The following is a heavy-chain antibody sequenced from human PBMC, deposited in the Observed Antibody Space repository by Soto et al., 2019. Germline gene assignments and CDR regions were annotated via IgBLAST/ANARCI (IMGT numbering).Heavy chain of an antibody. J-gene: IGHJ4*02. Sequence: EVYLLESGGGLVQPGGSLRLSCAASGFTFGEYAMSWVRQTPGQGLEWVATLGSSGANTFYAESVKGRFIVSRDNSKDTLYLQMNNLRFEDPAKCYCAKVTIETSGLATMFDHWGQAVFVTVSA. CDR2: LGSSGANT. CDR1: GFTFGEYA. V-gene: IGHV3-23*01. D-gene: IGHD2-2*01. CDR3: AKVTIETSGLATMFDH.